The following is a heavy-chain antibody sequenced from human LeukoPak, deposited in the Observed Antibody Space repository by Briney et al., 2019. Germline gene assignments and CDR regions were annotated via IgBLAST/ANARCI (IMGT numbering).Heavy chain of an antibody. CDR3: AREGIYGDYGTDNAFDI. J-gene: IGHJ3*02. D-gene: IGHD4-17*01. Sequence: ASVKVSCKASGYTFTSYAMNWVRQAPGQGLEWMGWINTNTGNPTYAQGFTGRFVFSLDTSVSTAYLQISSLKAEDTAVYYCAREGIYGDYGTDNAFDIWGQGTMVTVSS. CDR2: INTNTGNP. V-gene: IGHV7-4-1*02. CDR1: GYTFTSYA.